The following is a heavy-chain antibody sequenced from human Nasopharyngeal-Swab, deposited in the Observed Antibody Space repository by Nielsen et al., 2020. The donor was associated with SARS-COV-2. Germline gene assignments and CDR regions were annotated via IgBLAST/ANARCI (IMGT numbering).Heavy chain of an antibody. D-gene: IGHD3-9*01. CDR2: INGGNGNT. V-gene: IGHV1-3*01. Sequence: ASVKVSCKASGYTFTSFAMHWVRQAPGQRLEWMGWINGGNGNTKYSQKFQGRVTFTRDTSASTAYMELSSLRSEDTAVYYCARSHRRFAYYDILTGYHNWFDPWGQGTLVTVSS. CDR3: ARSHRRFAYYDILTGYHNWFDP. J-gene: IGHJ5*02. CDR1: GYTFTSFA.